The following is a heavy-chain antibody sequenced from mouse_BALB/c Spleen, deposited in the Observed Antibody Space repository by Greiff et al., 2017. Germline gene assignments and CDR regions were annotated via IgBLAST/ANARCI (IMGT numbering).Heavy chain of an antibody. CDR2: IYPGNSDT. D-gene: IGHD3-2*01. CDR3: TRPPDSSGYVFDY. CDR1: GYTFTSYW. V-gene: IGHV1-5*01. J-gene: IGHJ2*01. Sequence: DVQLQESGTVLARPGASVKMSCKASGYTFTSYWMHWVKQRPGQGLEWIGAIYPGNSDTSYNQKFKGKAKLTAVTSTSTAYMELSSLTNEDSAVYYCTRPPDSSGYVFDYWGQGTTLTVSS.